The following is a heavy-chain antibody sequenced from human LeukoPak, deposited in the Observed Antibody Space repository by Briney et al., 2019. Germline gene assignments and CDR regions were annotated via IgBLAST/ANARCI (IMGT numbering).Heavy chain of an antibody. CDR1: GYTFTGYG. V-gene: IGHV1-18*01. CDR3: ARYGYHFYYYYYMDV. CDR2: ISAYNGNT. D-gene: IGHD5-18*01. J-gene: IGHJ6*03. Sequence: ASVKVSCKASGYTFTGYGISWVRQAPGQGLEWMGWISAYNGNTNYAQKLQGRVTMTTDTSTSTAYMELRSLRSDDTAVYYCARYGYHFYYYYYMDVWGKGTTVTVS.